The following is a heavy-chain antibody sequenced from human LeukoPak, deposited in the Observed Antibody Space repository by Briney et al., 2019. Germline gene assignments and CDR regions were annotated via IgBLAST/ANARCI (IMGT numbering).Heavy chain of an antibody. Sequence: ASVKVSCKASGGTFSSYAISWVRQAPGQGLEWMGGIIPIFGTANYAQKFQGRVTITADESTSTAYMELSSLRSEDTAVYYCARDGSSSTQPFDYWGQGTLVTVSS. D-gene: IGHD6-6*01. V-gene: IGHV1-69*01. CDR2: IIPIFGTA. CDR3: ARDGSSSTQPFDY. J-gene: IGHJ4*02. CDR1: GGTFSSYA.